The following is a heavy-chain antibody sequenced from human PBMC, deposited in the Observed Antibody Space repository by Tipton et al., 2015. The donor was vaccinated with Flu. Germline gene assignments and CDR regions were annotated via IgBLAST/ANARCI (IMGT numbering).Heavy chain of an antibody. Sequence: TLSLTCTVSGGYISSSSYYWGWIRQSPGKGLEWIGSIYSSGRTYYNPSLKSRVTIFVDTSKNQFSLKLTSVTAADSAVFHCASGISVVGDTYYYAMDVWGQGTTVTVSS. CDR2: IYSSGRT. CDR3: ASGISVVGDTYYYAMDV. D-gene: IGHD6-19*01. V-gene: IGHV4-39*01. J-gene: IGHJ6*02. CDR1: GGYISSSSYY.